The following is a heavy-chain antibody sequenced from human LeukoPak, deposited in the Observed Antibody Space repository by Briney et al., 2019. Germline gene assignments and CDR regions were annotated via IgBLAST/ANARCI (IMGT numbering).Heavy chain of an antibody. Sequence: PSETLSLTCAVYGGSFSGYYWSWIRQPPGKGLEWMGYMYYSGSATYNPSLKGRVTFSVDTSKNQFSLKLSSVTAADTAVYYCVRGNTVFQHWGQGTLVTVSS. J-gene: IGHJ1*01. V-gene: IGHV4-59*08. CDR1: GGSFSGYY. CDR3: VRGNTVFQH. CDR2: MYYSGSA. D-gene: IGHD4-23*01.